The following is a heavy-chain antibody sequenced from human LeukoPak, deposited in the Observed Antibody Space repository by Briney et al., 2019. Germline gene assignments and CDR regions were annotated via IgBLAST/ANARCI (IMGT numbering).Heavy chain of an antibody. CDR3: ARAPWGETYAIDY. Sequence: GGSLRLSCAASGFSFSDYYMSWVRQAPGKGLEWVSYISSSGYTIHYAGSVKGRFTISRDNAENSLYLQMNSLRAEDTAVYYCARAPWGETYAIDYWGQGTLVTVSS. CDR1: GFSFSDYY. D-gene: IGHD3-16*01. CDR2: ISSSGYTI. V-gene: IGHV3-11*01. J-gene: IGHJ4*02.